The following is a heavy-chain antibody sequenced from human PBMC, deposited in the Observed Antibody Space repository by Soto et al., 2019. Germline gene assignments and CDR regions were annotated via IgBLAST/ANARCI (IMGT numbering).Heavy chain of an antibody. CDR3: ARDVFCGGAPACPDMDV. CDR1: GYTFSGYS. CDR2: ISGYNGNT. D-gene: IGHD2-21*01. J-gene: IGHJ6*02. Sequence: ASVKVSCKASGYTFSGYSITLVRQAPGQGLEWMGRISGYNGNTNYARTLRGRLTLTTDTSTSTAYMELRSLTSDDTAVYYCARDVFCGGAPACPDMDVWGQGTTVTVT. V-gene: IGHV1-18*04.